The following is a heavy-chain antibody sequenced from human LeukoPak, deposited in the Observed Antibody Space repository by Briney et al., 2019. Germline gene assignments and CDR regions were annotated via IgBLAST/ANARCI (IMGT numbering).Heavy chain of an antibody. CDR2: ISGSGGST. CDR3: AKETELWFGESTSMVAYFDY. Sequence: GGSLRLSCAASGFTFSSNYVSWVRQAPGKGLEWVSAISGSGGSTYYADSVKGRFTISRDNSKNTLYLQMNSLRAEDTAVYYCAKETELWFGESTSMVAYFDYWGQGTLVTVSS. CDR1: GFTFSSNY. D-gene: IGHD3-10*01. J-gene: IGHJ4*02. V-gene: IGHV3-23*01.